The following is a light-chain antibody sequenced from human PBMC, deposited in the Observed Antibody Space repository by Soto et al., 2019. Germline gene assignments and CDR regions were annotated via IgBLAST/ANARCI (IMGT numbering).Light chain of an antibody. Sequence: QSVLTQPASVSGSPGQSITISCTGTSSDIGAYNSVSWYQQHPGKAPKLMIYEVSNRPSGVSNRFSASKSGNTALTISGLQAEDEADYYCSSRTTSNPYVFGTGTKLTVL. CDR3: SSRTTSNPYV. V-gene: IGLV2-14*01. CDR1: SSDIGAYNS. J-gene: IGLJ1*01. CDR2: EVS.